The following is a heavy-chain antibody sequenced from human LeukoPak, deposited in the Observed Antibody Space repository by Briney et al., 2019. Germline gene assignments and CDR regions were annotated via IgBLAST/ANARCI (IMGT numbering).Heavy chain of an antibody. CDR1: GGTFSSYA. Sequence: SVKVSCKASGGTFSSYAISWVRQAPGQGLEWTGGIIPIFGTANYAQKFQGRVTITADESTSTAYMELNSLRAEDMALYYCAKDGFVGTVADFSAFDYWGQGTLVTVSS. D-gene: IGHD6-19*01. CDR3: AKDGFVGTVADFSAFDY. J-gene: IGHJ4*02. CDR2: IIPIFGTA. V-gene: IGHV1-69*13.